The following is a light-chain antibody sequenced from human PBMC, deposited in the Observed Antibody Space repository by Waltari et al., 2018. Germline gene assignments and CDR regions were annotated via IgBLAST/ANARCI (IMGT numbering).Light chain of an antibody. V-gene: IGKV3-15*01. CDR1: ESVSTN. J-gene: IGKJ1*01. CDR3: HQYKNWPPWT. Sequence: EIVVTQSPATLSLSPGESATLSCRASESVSTNVAWYQQKPGQPPRLPIYDASTRATVIPARFSGSGSGTEFTLSISSLQSEDFAVYYCHQYKNWPPWTFGQGTKVEIK. CDR2: DAS.